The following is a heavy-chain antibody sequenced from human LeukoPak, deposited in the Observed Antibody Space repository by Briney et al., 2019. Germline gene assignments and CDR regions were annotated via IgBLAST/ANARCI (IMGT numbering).Heavy chain of an antibody. CDR2: ISTSSNYI. D-gene: IGHD4-11*01. CDR3: ARDRVTTSSWPRVEYYYMDV. Sequence: KPGGSLRLSCVASGFTFSTYSMNWVRQAPGKGLEWVSFISTSSNYIYYADSVKGRFTISRDNAKNSLYLQMNSLRAEDTAVYYCARDRVTTSSWPRVEYYYMDVWGKGTTVTISS. CDR1: GFTFSTYS. J-gene: IGHJ6*03. V-gene: IGHV3-21*01.